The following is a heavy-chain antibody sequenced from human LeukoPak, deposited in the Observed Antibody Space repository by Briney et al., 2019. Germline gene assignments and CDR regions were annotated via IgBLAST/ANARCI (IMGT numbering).Heavy chain of an antibody. J-gene: IGHJ4*02. CDR3: AKFRGSERTVIDC. CDR2: ISGGGGRT. D-gene: IGHD1-1*01. V-gene: IGHV3-23*01. CDR1: GFTFSSYA. Sequence: GESLRLSCAASGFTFSSYAKSWVRQAPGKGLEWVSTISGGGGRTWYADSVKGRFTISRDNSKNTVDVQLNSLRAEDTAVYYCAKFRGSERTVIDCWGQGTLVTVSP.